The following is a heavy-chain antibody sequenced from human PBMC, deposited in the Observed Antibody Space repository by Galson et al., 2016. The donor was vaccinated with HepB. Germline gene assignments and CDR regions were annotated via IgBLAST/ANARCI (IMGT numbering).Heavy chain of an antibody. CDR2: TDVDGRNT. CDR1: GFTFVNCW. CDR3: ARGPSSAHYYFDY. Sequence: SLRLSCAASGFTFVNCWMHWVRQAPGKGLVWVSRTDVDGRNTAYADSVEGRFTISRDNAKNILYLQMNSLRIDDTAVYYCARGPSSAHYYFDYWGQGALVSVSS. D-gene: IGHD2-15*01. V-gene: IGHV3-74*03. J-gene: IGHJ4*02.